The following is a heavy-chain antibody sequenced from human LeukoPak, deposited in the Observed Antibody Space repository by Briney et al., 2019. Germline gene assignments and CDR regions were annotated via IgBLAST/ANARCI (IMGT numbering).Heavy chain of an antibody. CDR2: INHSGST. V-gene: IGHV4-34*01. J-gene: IGHJ5*02. CDR1: GGSFSGYY. Sequence: PSETQSLTCAVYGGSFSGYYWSWIRQPPGKGLEWIGEINHSGSTNYNPSLKSRVTISVDTSKNQFSLKLSSVTAANTAVYYCANIWFDPWGQGTLVTVSS. CDR3: ANIWFDP.